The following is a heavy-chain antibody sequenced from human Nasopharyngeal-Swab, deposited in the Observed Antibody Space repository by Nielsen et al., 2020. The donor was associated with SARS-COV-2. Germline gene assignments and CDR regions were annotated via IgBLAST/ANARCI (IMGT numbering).Heavy chain of an antibody. Sequence: GGSLRLSCVASGFTFSSYAMSWVRQAPGKGLEWVSLIYSGGIYSGGSSTYYADSVKGRFTISRDNAKNTLYLQMNSLRAEDTALYHCAREGFSTAMGEDAFDIWGQGTMVTVSS. CDR2: IYSGGIYSGGSST. V-gene: IGHV3-23*03. CDR1: GFTFSSYA. D-gene: IGHD5-18*01. CDR3: AREGFSTAMGEDAFDI. J-gene: IGHJ3*02.